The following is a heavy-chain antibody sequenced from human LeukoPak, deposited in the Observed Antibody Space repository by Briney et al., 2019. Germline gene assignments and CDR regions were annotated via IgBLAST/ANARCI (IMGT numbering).Heavy chain of an antibody. V-gene: IGHV3-7*01. CDR1: GGSFSGYY. J-gene: IGHJ4*02. CDR3: ASERPSSSWYDY. CDR2: IYQDGIEK. Sequence: ETLSLTCAVYGGSFSGYYWSWIRQPPGKGLEWVANIYQDGIEKYYVGSVRGRFTISRDNAKNSLYLQMNSLRAEDTGVYYCASERPSSSWYDYWGQGTLVTVSS. D-gene: IGHD6-13*01.